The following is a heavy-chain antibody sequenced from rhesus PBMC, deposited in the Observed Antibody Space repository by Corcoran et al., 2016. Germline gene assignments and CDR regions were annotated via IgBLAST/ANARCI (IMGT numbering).Heavy chain of an antibody. D-gene: IGHD4-29*01. CDR3: ARGYGSSPFDY. Sequence: QVQLQESGPGLVKPSETLSLTCAVSGGSISSGYYYWSWIRQPPGKGLEWIGYITYSGITSYNPSLKSRVTMSRDTSKNQFSLKLSSVTAADTAVYYCARGYGSSPFDYWGQGVLVTVSS. J-gene: IGHJ4*01. CDR2: ITYSGIT. CDR1: GGSISSGYYY. V-gene: IGHV4-122*02.